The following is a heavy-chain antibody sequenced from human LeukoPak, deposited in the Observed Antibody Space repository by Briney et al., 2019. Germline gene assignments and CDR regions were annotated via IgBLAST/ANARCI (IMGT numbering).Heavy chain of an antibody. CDR1: GYTFGTSS. D-gene: IGHD1-1*01. CDR2: ISPNNGNT. J-gene: IGHJ3*02. V-gene: IGHV1-18*01. CDR3: TRVRNSNNWWGPFDI. Sequence: ASVKVSCKASGYTFGTSSITWVRQAPGQRLEWMGWISPNNGNTHYAQGVQGRVTMTTDTSRSTAYMELRSLRSDGTAVYYCTRVRNSNNWWGPFDIWGQGTMVTVSS.